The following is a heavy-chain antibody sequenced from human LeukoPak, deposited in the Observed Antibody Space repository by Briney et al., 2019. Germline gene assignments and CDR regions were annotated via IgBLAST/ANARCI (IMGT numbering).Heavy chain of an antibody. CDR3: ARVFRSSSKFDY. V-gene: IGHV4-39*07. Sequence: PSETLSLTCTVSGGSISSSSYYWGWIRQPPGKGLEWIGSIYYSGSTYYKPSLKSRVTISVDTSKNQFSLKLSSVTAADTAVYYCARVFRSSSKFDYWGQGTLVTVSS. D-gene: IGHD6-6*01. CDR1: GGSISSSSYY. J-gene: IGHJ4*02. CDR2: IYYSGST.